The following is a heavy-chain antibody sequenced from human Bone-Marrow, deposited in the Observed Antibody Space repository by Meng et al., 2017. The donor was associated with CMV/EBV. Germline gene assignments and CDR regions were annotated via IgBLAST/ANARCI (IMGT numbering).Heavy chain of an antibody. CDR3: ARDAVGWDSSSSGRFDY. D-gene: IGHD6-6*01. CDR1: GFSFSSYN. Sequence: GGSLRLSCAAAGFSFSSYNMNWVRQAPGKGLEWVSFISTSSSYIYYADSVKGRFTISRDNAKNSLYLQMSSLRAEDTAVYYCARDAVGWDSSSSGRFDYWGQGTLVTVSS. V-gene: IGHV3-21*06. J-gene: IGHJ4*02. CDR2: ISTSSSYI.